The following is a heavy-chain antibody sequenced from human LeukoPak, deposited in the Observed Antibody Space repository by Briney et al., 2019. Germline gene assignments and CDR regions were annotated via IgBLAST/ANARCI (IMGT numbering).Heavy chain of an antibody. J-gene: IGHJ5*02. CDR3: ARCGNSYGTGYQFDP. V-gene: IGHV4-59*01. CDR1: GGSIGDYY. Sequence: SETLSLTCTVSGGSIGDYYWSWVRQTPGKGLEWIGFVYYTGATNYNPSFKSRVTISLDTSKNQFSLNLNSVDAADTAVYFCARCGNSYGTGYQFDPWSQGTLVTVSS. D-gene: IGHD5-18*01. CDR2: VYYTGAT.